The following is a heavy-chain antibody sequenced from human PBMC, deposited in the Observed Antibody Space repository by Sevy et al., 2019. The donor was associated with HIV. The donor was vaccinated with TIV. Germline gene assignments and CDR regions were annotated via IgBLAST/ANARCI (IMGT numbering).Heavy chain of an antibody. J-gene: IGHJ4*02. CDR2: IRGKANNYAT. V-gene: IGHV3-73*01. CDR3: CFYHDIRAFDS. CDR1: GFTFSDAA. Sequence: GGSLRLSCAGSGFTFSDAAIHCVRQASGKGLEWLGRIRGKANNYATAYAASVKDRFSISRNDLKDTAYLQMNSLRTDDAAMYYCCFYHDIRAFDSWGQGTPVTVSS. D-gene: IGHD3-16*01.